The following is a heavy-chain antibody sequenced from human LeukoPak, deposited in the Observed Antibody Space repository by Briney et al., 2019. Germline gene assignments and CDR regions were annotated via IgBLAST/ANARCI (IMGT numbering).Heavy chain of an antibody. CDR1: GFTFSSYA. J-gene: IGHJ4*02. V-gene: IGHV3-30-3*01. CDR2: ISYDGSNE. CDR3: ARVTMDRGADY. Sequence: PGRSLRLSCAASGFTFSSYAMHWVRQAPGKGLEWVAVISYDGSNEYYTDSVKGRFTISRDNAKNTLYLQMNSLRAEDTAVYYCARVTMDRGADYWGQGTLVTVSS. D-gene: IGHD3-10*01.